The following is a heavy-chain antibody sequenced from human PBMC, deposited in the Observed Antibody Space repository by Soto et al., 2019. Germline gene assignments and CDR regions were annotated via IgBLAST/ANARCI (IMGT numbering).Heavy chain of an antibody. CDR2: ITTHNGNT. J-gene: IGHJ6*03. V-gene: IGHV1-18*04. CDR1: GDTLKTFD. D-gene: IGHD1-20*01. CDR3: ARFNFTRSGDNCCYYIDV. Sequence: QGQLVQSGAEVRRPGASVKVSCKASGDTLKTFDISWVRQAPGQGPEWMAWITTHNGNTNFAQKFRGRVTLTADTSVANAFMELRNLTSDDTGAYFCARFNFTRSGDNCCYYIDVWGQGTTVTVSS.